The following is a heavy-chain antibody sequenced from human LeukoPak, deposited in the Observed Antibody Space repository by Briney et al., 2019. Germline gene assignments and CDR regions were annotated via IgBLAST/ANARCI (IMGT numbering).Heavy chain of an antibody. D-gene: IGHD4-17*01. CDR3: ARAYGDADYFDY. V-gene: IGHV4-39*07. CDR2: IYHSGST. J-gene: IGHJ4*02. CDR1: GGSISSSSYY. Sequence: PSETLSLTCTVSGGSISSSSYYWGWIRQPPGKGLEWIGSIYHSGSTYYNPSLKSRVTISVDRSKNQFSLKLSSVTAADTAVYYCARAYGDADYFDYWGQGTLVTVSS.